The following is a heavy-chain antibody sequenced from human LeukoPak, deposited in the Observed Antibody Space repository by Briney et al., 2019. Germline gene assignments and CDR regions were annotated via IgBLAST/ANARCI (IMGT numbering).Heavy chain of an antibody. D-gene: IGHD5-12*01. J-gene: IGHJ4*02. Sequence: ASVKVSCKASGYTFTGYYMHWVRQAPGQGLEWMGWINPNRGGTNYAQKFQGRVTMTRDTSISTAYMELSRLRSDDTAVYFCASAGGPYSGCSRWGQGTLVTVSS. CDR1: GYTFTGYY. V-gene: IGHV1-2*02. CDR3: ASAGGPYSGCSR. CDR2: INPNRGGT.